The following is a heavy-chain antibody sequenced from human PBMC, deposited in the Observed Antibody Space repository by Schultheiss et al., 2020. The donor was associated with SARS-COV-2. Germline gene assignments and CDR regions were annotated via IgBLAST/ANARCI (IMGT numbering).Heavy chain of an antibody. J-gene: IGHJ4*02. CDR1: GFTFSSYA. Sequence: GGSLRLSCAASGFTFSSYAMSWVRQAPGKGLEWVSSISSSSSYIYYADSVKGRFTISRDNAKNSLYLQMNSLRAEDTAVYYCASWILYPSMVRGVIDYWGQGTLVTVSS. CDR2: ISSSSSYI. CDR3: ASWILYPSMVRGVIDY. V-gene: IGHV3-21*01. D-gene: IGHD3-10*01.